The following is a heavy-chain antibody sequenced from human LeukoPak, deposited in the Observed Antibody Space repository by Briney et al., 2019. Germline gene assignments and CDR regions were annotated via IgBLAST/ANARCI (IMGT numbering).Heavy chain of an antibody. Sequence: PSETLSLTCTVSGGSISSYYWSWIRQPPGKGLEWIGYIYYSGSINYNPSLRSRVTMSIDTSKNQFSLKLSSVTAADTAVYFCARNRVFTYWYFDLWGRGTLVTVSS. D-gene: IGHD5/OR15-5a*01. CDR2: IYYSGSI. J-gene: IGHJ2*01. V-gene: IGHV4-59*01. CDR3: ARNRVFTYWYFDL. CDR1: GGSISSYY.